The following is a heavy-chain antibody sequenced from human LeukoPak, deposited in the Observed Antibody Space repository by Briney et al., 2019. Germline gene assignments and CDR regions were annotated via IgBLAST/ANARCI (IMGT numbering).Heavy chain of an antibody. D-gene: IGHD3-16*01. CDR2: ISPGGSET. CDR1: GVTFNSYA. Sequence: LGGSLRLSCAASGVTFNSYAVSWVREAPGKEVEWVSAISPGGSETYYADSVRGRFTISRDNSKNTLYLQMSSLRAEDSAVYYCAKRGGYETMAAFDYWGQGTLVTVSS. J-gene: IGHJ4*02. CDR3: AKRGGYETMAAFDY. V-gene: IGHV3-23*01.